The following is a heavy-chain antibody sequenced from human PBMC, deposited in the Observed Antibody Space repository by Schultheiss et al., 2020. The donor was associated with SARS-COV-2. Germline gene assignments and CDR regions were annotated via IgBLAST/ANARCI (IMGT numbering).Heavy chain of an antibody. CDR1: GGSVSRDYYY. CDR2: ILYSGST. V-gene: IGHV4-61*01. CDR3: AATSGPYDY. Sequence: SETLSLTCTVSGGSVSRDYYYWSWIRQPPGKGLEWIGYILYSGSTKYNPSLKSRVTISVDTSKNQFSLKLSSVTAADTAVYYCAATSGPYDYWGQGTLVTVSS. J-gene: IGHJ4*02. D-gene: IGHD2-15*01.